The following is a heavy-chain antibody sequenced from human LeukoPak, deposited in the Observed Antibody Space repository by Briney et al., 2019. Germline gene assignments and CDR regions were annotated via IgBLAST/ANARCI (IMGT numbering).Heavy chain of an antibody. D-gene: IGHD2-21*02. CDR3: AKVGVVEVVTAIGFFDY. CDR1: GFTFSSYG. V-gene: IGHV3-30*02. Sequence: GGSLRLSCAASGFTFSSYGMHWVRQAPGKGLEWVAFIRYDGSNKYYADSVKGRFTISRDNSKNTLYLQMNSLRAEDTAVYYCAKVGVVEVVTAIGFFDYWGQGTLVTVSS. J-gene: IGHJ4*02. CDR2: IRYDGSNK.